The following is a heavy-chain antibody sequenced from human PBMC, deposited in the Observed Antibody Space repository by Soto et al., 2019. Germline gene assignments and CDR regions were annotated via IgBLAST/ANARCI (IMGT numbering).Heavy chain of an antibody. CDR3: AAALDLRVFKWLPTHFDY. CDR1: GFMFTSSA. V-gene: IGHV1-58*01. CDR2: LVVGSGNT. Sequence: GASVKVSCKTSGFMFTSSAVQWVRQARGQRLEWIGWLVVGSGNTHYAQHFQERVTLTRDMSTGTAYMELSSLRSEDTAVYYCAAALDLRVFKWLPTHFDYWGKGTLVTVSS. D-gene: IGHD3-3*01. J-gene: IGHJ4*02.